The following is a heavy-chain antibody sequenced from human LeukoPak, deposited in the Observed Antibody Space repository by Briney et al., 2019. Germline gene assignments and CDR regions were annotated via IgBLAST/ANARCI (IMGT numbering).Heavy chain of an antibody. CDR1: GYSISSSNW. J-gene: IGHJ4*02. V-gene: IGHV4-28*01. CDR3: ARTKDGWFDD. Sequence: PSETLSLTCAVSGYSISSSNWWGWIRPPPGKGLEWIGYIYYSGSTYYNPSLKSRVTMSVDTSKNQFSLKLSSVTAVDTAVYYCARTKDGWFDDWGQGTLVTVSS. CDR2: IYYSGST. D-gene: IGHD6-19*01.